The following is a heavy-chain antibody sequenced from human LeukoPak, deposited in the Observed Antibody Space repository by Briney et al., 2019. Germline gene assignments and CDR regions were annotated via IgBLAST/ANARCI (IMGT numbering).Heavy chain of an antibody. CDR3: ARDLFQYSSSWYDLTEYYFDY. V-gene: IGHV1-69*05. CDR1: GGTFSSYA. CDR2: ILPFFGTA. D-gene: IGHD6-13*01. J-gene: IGHJ4*02. Sequence: GASVKVSCKASGGTFSSYAISWVRQAPGQGLEWMGRILPFFGTANYAQKLQGRVTITTDESTSTAYMELSSLRSEDTAVYYCARDLFQYSSSWYDLTEYYFDYWGQGTLVTVSS.